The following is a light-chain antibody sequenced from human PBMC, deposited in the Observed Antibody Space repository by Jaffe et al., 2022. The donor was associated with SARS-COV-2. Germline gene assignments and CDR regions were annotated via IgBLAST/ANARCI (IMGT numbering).Light chain of an antibody. Sequence: QSVLTQPPSASATPGQRVIISCSGRRSNIATNDVHWYQQLPGTAPKLLIYKDNQRPSGVPERFSGSKSGTSASLAISGLRSEDEADYYCATWDDSLRGHIFGGGTKLTVL. CDR2: KDN. J-gene: IGLJ2*01. CDR3: ATWDDSLRGHI. CDR1: RSNIATND. V-gene: IGLV1-47*01.